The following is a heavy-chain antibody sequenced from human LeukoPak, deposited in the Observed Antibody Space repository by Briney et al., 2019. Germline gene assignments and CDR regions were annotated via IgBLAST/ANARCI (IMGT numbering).Heavy chain of an antibody. D-gene: IGHD3-22*01. V-gene: IGHV3-48*03. CDR3: ARDYYDSSGGYYFDY. CDR1: GFTLSSYE. J-gene: IGHJ4*02. Sequence: SGGSLRLSCAAFGFTLSSYEMNWVRQAPGKGLEWVSYISSSGISIYYADSVKGRFTISRDNAKNSLYLQMNSLRAEDTAVYYCARDYYDSSGGYYFDYWGQGTLVTVSS. CDR2: ISSSGISI.